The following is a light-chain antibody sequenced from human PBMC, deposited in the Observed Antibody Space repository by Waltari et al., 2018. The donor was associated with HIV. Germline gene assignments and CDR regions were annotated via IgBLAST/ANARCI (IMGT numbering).Light chain of an antibody. CDR1: QSVLYNSINKNY. J-gene: IGKJ2*02. CDR2: WAS. V-gene: IGKV4-1*01. CDR3: QQYHTSPGT. Sequence: ILMTQSPHSLAVSPGERATINCKSSQSVLYNSINKNYLAWYQQKPGQPPKLLIYWASTRESGVRDRFSGSGSGTDFTLTISSLQAEDVAVYYCQQYHTSPGTFGQGTKLEIK.